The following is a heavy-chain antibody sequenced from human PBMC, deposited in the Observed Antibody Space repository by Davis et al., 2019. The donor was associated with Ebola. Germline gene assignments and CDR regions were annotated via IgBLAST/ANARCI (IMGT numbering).Heavy chain of an antibody. J-gene: IGHJ4*02. CDR2: ISYDGSNK. CDR3: ARVSRWLQLNCDY. CDR1: GFTFSSYA. D-gene: IGHD5-24*01. Sequence: PGGSLRLSCAASGFTFSSYAMHWVRQAPGKGLEWVAVISYDGSNKYYADSVKGRFTISRDNSKNTLHLQMNSLRAEDTAVYYCARVSRWLQLNCDYWGQGTLVTVSS. V-gene: IGHV3-30*04.